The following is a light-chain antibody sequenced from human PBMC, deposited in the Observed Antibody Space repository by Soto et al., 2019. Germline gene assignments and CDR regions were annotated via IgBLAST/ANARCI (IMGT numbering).Light chain of an antibody. CDR3: SSYTTSNTPLYV. CDR2: EVS. CDR1: SSDTAGYNY. Sequence: QSALTQPPSVSGSPGQSITISCTGTSSDTAGYNYVSWYQQHPGKAPKLMIYEVSNRPSGVSNRFSGSQSGNTASLTISGLQAEDEANYYCSSYTTSNTPLYVFGTGTRSPS. J-gene: IGLJ1*01. V-gene: IGLV2-14*01.